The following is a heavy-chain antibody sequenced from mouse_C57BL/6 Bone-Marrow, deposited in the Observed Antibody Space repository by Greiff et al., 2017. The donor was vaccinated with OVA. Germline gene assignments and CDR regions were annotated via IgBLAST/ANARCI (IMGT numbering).Heavy chain of an antibody. Sequence: VQLKQSGPVLVKPGASVKMSCKASGYTFTDYYMNWVKQSHGKSLEWIGVINPYNGGTSYNQKFKGKATLTVDKSSSTAYMELNSLTSEDSAVYYCARGGYDYGEGGYWGQGTTLTVSS. V-gene: IGHV1-19*01. CDR3: ARGGYDYGEGGY. CDR2: INPYNGGT. CDR1: GYTFTDYY. D-gene: IGHD2-4*01. J-gene: IGHJ2*01.